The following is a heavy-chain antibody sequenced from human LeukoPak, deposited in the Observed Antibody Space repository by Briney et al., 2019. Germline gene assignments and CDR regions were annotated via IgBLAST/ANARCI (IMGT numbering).Heavy chain of an antibody. CDR2: ISRSGSTK. D-gene: IGHD5-12*01. J-gene: IGHJ6*03. CDR1: GFTFSDYN. Sequence: GGSLRLSCAASGFTFSDYNMRWIRQAPGKGLEWVSSISRSGSTKYYADSVKGRFTISRDNAKNSLFLQMNSLRAEDTAVYYCARERATLDYYYYMDVWGKGTTVTVSS. CDR3: ARERATLDYYYYMDV. V-gene: IGHV3-11*01.